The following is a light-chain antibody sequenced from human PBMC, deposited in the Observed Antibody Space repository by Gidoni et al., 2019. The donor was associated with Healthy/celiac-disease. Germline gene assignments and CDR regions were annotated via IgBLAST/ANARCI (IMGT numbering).Light chain of an antibody. V-gene: IGLV1-47*01. CDR1: SSNIGSNY. Sequence: QSVLTQPPSASGTPGQRVTIFCSGSSSNIGSNYVYWYQQLPGTAPKLLIYRNNQRPSGVPDRFYGSKSGTSASLAISGLRSDDEALYYCATWDDSLSGWVLGGGTKLTVL. CDR3: ATWDDSLSGWV. CDR2: RNN. J-gene: IGLJ3*02.